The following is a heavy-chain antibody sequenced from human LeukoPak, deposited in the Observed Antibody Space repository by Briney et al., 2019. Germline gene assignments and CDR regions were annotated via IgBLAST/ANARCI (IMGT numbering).Heavy chain of an antibody. J-gene: IGHJ4*02. CDR2: IYYNGGYT. Sequence: GGSLRLSCEASGFGFNIYTMNWVRQAPGKGLEWVSIIYYNGGYTFYADSVKGRFTISRDNSKNTLYLQMNSLRREDTAPYFCAKDGPWHDSVCGTQIAVAGYVDSWGQGALVTVSS. V-gene: IGHV3-23*01. CDR3: AKDGPWHDSVCGTQIAVAGYVDS. CDR1: GFGFNIYT. D-gene: IGHD3-22*01.